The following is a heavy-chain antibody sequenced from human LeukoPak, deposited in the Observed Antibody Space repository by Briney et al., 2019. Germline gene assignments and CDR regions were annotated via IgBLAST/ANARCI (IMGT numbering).Heavy chain of an antibody. CDR1: GYTFTGYY. J-gene: IGHJ6*03. CDR3: ARDGIAAAGEYYYYYMDV. D-gene: IGHD6-13*01. CDR2: INPNSGGT. Sequence: ASVKVSCKASGYTFTGYYMHWVRQAPGQGLEWMGWINPNSGGTNYAQKFQGRVTMTRDTSISTAYMELSRLRSDDTAVYYCARDGIAAAGEYYYYYMDVWGKGTTVTISS. V-gene: IGHV1-2*02.